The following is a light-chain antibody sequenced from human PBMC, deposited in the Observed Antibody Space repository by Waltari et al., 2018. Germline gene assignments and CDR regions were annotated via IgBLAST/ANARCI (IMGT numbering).Light chain of an antibody. Sequence: QSALTQIPSVSGSPGQSVTISCTGTSSDIGHFHRVSWYQKAPGTAPKLLIYEVTNRPPGVPDGFSGSKSGNTASLTISGLQADDEADYYCLSYTTSDTWVFGGGTKVTVL. V-gene: IGLV2-18*02. CDR1: SSDIGHFHR. CDR2: EVT. CDR3: LSYTTSDTWV. J-gene: IGLJ3*02.